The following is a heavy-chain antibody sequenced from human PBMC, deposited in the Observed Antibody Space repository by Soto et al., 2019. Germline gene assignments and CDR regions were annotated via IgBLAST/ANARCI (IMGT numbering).Heavy chain of an antibody. CDR1: GYTFTGYA. CDR3: ARAVAVAADFDY. D-gene: IGHD6-19*01. V-gene: IGHV1-3*01. Sequence: ASLKVSCKASGYTFTGYAMHWVRQAPGQRLEWMGWINAGNGNTKYSQKFQGRATITRDTSASTAYMELSSLRSEDTAVYYCARAVAVAADFDYWGQGTLVTVSS. CDR2: INAGNGNT. J-gene: IGHJ4*02.